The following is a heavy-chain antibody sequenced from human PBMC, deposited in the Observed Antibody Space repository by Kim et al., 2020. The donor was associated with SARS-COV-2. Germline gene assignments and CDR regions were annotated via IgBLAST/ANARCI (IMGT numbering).Heavy chain of an antibody. J-gene: IGHJ6*02. Sequence: GGSLRLSCAASGFTFRSYWINWVRQAPGKGLLWVSRISGDASSTNYADSMKGRFTMSRDNAENTVYLQMNSLRGEDTAVYYCARGMFRNGLDVWGQGTTVTVSS. D-gene: IGHD1-1*01. V-gene: IGHV3-74*01. CDR3: ARGMFRNGLDV. CDR2: ISGDASST. CDR1: GFTFRSYW.